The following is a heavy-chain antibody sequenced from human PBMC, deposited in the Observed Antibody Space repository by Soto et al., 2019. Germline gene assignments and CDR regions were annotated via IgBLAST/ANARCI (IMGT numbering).Heavy chain of an antibody. CDR2: IYYSGST. D-gene: IGHD3-22*01. CDR3: ARVKYYDSSGYNPLFFDY. Sequence: KPSETLSLTCTVSGGSISSYYWSWIRQPPGKGLEWIGYIYYSGSTNYNPSLKSRVTISVDTSKNQFSLKLSSVTAADTAVYYCARVKYYDSSGYNPLFFDYWGQGTLVTVSS. V-gene: IGHV4-59*01. J-gene: IGHJ4*02. CDR1: GGSISSYY.